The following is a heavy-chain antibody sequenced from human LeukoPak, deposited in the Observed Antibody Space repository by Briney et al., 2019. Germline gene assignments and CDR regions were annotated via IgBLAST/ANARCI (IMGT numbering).Heavy chain of an antibody. D-gene: IGHD2-2*01. CDR1: GFTFSSYE. CDR2: ISSSGSTI. Sequence: GGSLRLSCAASGFTFSSYEMNWVRQAPGKGLEWVSYISSSGSTIYYADSVKGRFTISRDNAKNSLYLQMNSLRAEDTAVYYCARDAIHIVVVPAAMSDYYYYYGMDVWGQGTTVTVSS. CDR3: ARDAIHIVVVPAAMSDYYYYYGMDV. V-gene: IGHV3-48*03. J-gene: IGHJ6*02.